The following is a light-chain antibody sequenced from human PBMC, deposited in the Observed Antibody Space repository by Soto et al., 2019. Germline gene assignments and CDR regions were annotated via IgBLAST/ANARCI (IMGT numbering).Light chain of an antibody. J-gene: IGKJ1*01. CDR1: QSISSW. CDR2: KAS. Sequence: DIQMTQSPSTLSASVGDRVTITCRASQSISSWLAWYQQKPGKAPKLLIYKASTLKSGVPSRFSGSGSGTEFTLTISSLQPDDIATYYCQQCHRYLTFGQGTKVDIK. V-gene: IGKV1-5*03. CDR3: QQCHRYLT.